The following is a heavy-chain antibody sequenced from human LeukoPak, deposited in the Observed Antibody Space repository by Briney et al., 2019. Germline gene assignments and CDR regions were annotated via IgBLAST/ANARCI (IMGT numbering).Heavy chain of an antibody. V-gene: IGHV4-61*05. CDR1: GGSISTSNYY. CDR3: ARNGYGNWFDP. CDR2: IYYSGST. Sequence: SETLSLTCTVSGGSISTSNYYWGWIRQPPGKGLEWIGYIYYSGSTNYNPSLKSRVTISVDTSKNQFSLKLSSVTAADTAVYYCARNGYGNWFDPWGQGTLVTVSS. J-gene: IGHJ5*02. D-gene: IGHD3-22*01.